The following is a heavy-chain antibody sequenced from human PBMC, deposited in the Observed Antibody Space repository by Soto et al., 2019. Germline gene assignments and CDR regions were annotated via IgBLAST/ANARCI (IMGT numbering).Heavy chain of an antibody. J-gene: IGHJ5*02. CDR2: ISAHNGNT. Sequence: QVQLMQSGPEVKKPGASVKVSCKASGYTFSSYGISWVRQAPGQGLEWMGWISAHNGNTEYAQSLLGRVSMTTDTSTSTAYMELRSLRSDDTAVYYCARDTMITANWFDPWGQGTLVTVSS. D-gene: IGHD3-22*01. CDR1: GYTFSSYG. CDR3: ARDTMITANWFDP. V-gene: IGHV1-18*01.